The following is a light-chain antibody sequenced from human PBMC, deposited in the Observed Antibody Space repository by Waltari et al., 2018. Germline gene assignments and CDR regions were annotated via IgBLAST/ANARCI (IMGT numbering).Light chain of an antibody. CDR1: QSVSSY. CDR2: DAS. J-gene: IGKJ3*01. Sequence: EIVVTHAPATLSFAPGERATLSCRASQSVSSYLAWSQQKPCQAPRLLIYDASTRATGIPARFSGSGSGTDFTLTISSLEPEDFAVYYCQQRSNWPPFTFGPGTKVDIK. V-gene: IGKV3-11*01. CDR3: QQRSNWPPFT.